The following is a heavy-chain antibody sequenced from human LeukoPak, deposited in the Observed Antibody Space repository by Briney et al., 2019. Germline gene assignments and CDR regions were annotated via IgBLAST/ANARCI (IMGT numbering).Heavy chain of an antibody. CDR2: IYYSGST. Sequence: SETLSLTCTVSGGSISSSSDYGSWIRQPPGKGLERILYIYYSGSTNYNPSLQRRVTISVDTSTNQFSLKLSSVTAADMAVYFCARGPYSYDSSGAFDIWGQGTMVTVSS. J-gene: IGHJ3*02. CDR3: ARGPYSYDSSGAFDI. D-gene: IGHD3-22*01. CDR1: GGSISSSSDY. V-gene: IGHV4-61*05.